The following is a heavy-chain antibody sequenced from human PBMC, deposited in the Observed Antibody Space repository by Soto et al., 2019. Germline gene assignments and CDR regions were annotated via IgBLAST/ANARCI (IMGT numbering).Heavy chain of an antibody. J-gene: IGHJ3*02. D-gene: IGHD3-9*01. Sequence: KPSETLSLTGVVSGGSFSTYYYNWIRQSPGKGLEWIGEINHSGNNNYSPSLKSRVTMSLDTSKNQFSLKLTSVTAADTAVYYCARGGSNDWQVAFDIWGQGTMVTVSS. CDR2: INHSGNN. V-gene: IGHV4-34*01. CDR3: ARGGSNDWQVAFDI. CDR1: GGSFSTYY.